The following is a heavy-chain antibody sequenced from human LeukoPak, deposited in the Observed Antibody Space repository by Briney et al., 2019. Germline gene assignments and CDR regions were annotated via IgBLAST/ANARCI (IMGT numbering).Heavy chain of an antibody. V-gene: IGHV4-30-2*01. CDR3: ARFNIVATALDY. J-gene: IGHJ4*02. Sequence: SQTLSLTCTVSGGSISSGAYYWSWIRQPPGKGLEWIGYIYHSGSTYYNPSLKSRVTISVDRSKNQFSLKLSSVTAADTAVYYCARFNIVATALDYWGQGTLVTVSS. D-gene: IGHD5-12*01. CDR1: GGSISSGAYY. CDR2: IYHSGST.